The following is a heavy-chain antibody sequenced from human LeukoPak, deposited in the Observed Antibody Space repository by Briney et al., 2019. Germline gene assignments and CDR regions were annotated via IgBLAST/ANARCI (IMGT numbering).Heavy chain of an antibody. J-gene: IGHJ6*02. V-gene: IGHV1-69*13. D-gene: IGHD2-2*03. CDR3: AREWIHYGMDV. CDR1: GYTFTSYA. CDR2: IIPIFGTA. Sequence: AASVKVSCKASGYTFTSYAMHWVRQAPGQGLEWMGGIIPIFGTANYAQKFQGRVTITADESTSTAYMELSSLRSEDTAVYYCAREWIHYGMDVWGQGTTVTVSS.